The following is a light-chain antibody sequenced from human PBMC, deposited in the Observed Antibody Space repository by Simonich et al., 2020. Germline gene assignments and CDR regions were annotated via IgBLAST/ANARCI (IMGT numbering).Light chain of an antibody. J-gene: IGLJ2*01. CDR2: DVS. Sequence: QSALTQPASVSGSPGQSITISCTGTSSDVGGYNYVSWYQQNPGKAPKLMIYDVSKRPSGFSNRFSGSKSGNTASLTISGLQAEDEADYYGSSYTSSSTLGVFGGGTKLTVL. V-gene: IGLV2-14*01. CDR3: SSYTSSSTLGV. CDR1: SSDVGGYNY.